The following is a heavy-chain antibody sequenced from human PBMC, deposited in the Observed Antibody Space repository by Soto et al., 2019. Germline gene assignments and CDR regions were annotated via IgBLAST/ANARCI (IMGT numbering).Heavy chain of an antibody. D-gene: IGHD2-21*01. CDR3: ARAAISWYFDL. CDR2: ISYDGSNK. J-gene: IGHJ2*01. V-gene: IGHV3-30-3*01. CDR1: GFTFSSYA. Sequence: QVQLVESGGGVVQPGRSLRLSCAASGFTFSSYAMHWVRQAPGKGLEWVAVISYDGSNKYYADSVKGRFTISRDNSKNTLYLQMNSLRAEDTAVYYCARAAISWYFDLWGRGTLVTVSS.